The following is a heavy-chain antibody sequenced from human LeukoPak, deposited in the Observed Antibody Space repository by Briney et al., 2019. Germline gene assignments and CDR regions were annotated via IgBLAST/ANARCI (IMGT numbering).Heavy chain of an antibody. V-gene: IGHV3-23*01. CDR2: ISCSGGGT. J-gene: IGHJ4*02. CDR1: GFTFSSYA. CDR3: AKAVVATLSRGYFDY. D-gene: IGHD2-2*01. Sequence: TGGSLRLSCAASGFTFSSYAMSWVRQAPGKGLEWVSAISCSGGGTYYADSVKGRFTISRDNSKNTLYLQMNSLRAEDTAVYYCAKAVVATLSRGYFDYWGQGTLVTVSS.